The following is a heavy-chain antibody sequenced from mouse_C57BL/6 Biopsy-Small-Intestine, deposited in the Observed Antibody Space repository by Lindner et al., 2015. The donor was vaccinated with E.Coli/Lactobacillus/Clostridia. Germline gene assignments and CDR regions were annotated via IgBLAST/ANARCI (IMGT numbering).Heavy chain of an antibody. Sequence: VQLQESGAELARPGASVKLSCKASGYTFTSYGISWVKQRTGQGLEWIGEIYPRNGNTYYNEKFKDKATLTADKSSNTAYMQLSSLTSEDSAVYYCARRGYGGGLDYWGQGTALTVSS. CDR1: GYTFTSYG. CDR2: IYPRNGNT. J-gene: IGHJ2*01. CDR3: ARRGYGGGLDY. V-gene: IGHV1-81*01. D-gene: IGHD1-1*02.